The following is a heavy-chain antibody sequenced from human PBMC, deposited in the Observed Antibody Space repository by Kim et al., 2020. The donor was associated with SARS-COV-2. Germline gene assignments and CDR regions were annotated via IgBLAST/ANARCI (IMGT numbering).Heavy chain of an antibody. D-gene: IGHD3-10*01. J-gene: IGHJ6*02. V-gene: IGHV3-7*01. CDR3: AGEPSDSGLLWFGAMDV. CDR1: GFTFSSYC. Sequence: GGSLRLSCAASGFTFSSYCMSWVRQAPGKGLEWVANIKQDGSEKYYVDSVKGRFTISRDNAKNSLYLQMNSLRAEDTAVYYCAGEPSDSGLLWFGAMDVWGQGTTVTVSS. CDR2: IKQDGSEK.